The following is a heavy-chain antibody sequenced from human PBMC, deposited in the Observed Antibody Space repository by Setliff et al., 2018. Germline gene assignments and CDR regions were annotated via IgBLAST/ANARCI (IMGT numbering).Heavy chain of an antibody. Sequence: TSETLSLTCTVSGGSISSGDYYWSWIRQPPGKGLEWIGYIYYSGSTYYNPSLKSRVTISVDTSKNQFSLKLNSVTAADTAVYYCARLHYDYVWGSYRTSDYYYYYYMDVWGKGTTVTVSS. V-gene: IGHV4-39*01. CDR2: IYYSGST. D-gene: IGHD3-16*02. CDR3: ARLHYDYVWGSYRTSDYYYYYYMDV. J-gene: IGHJ6*03. CDR1: GGSISSGDYY.